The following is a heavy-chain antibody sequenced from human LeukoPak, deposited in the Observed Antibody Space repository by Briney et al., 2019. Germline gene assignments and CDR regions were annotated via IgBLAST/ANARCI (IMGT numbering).Heavy chain of an antibody. V-gene: IGHV3-74*01. CDR3: ARRGYCSSTSCQQPDY. D-gene: IGHD2-2*01. J-gene: IGHJ4*02. CDR1: GFTFSSYW. Sequence: GGSLRLSXAASGFTFSSYWMHWVRQAPGKGLVWVSLISSDGSSTSYADSVKGRFTVSRDNAKNTLYLQMNSLRAEDTAVYYCARRGYCSSTSCQQPDYWGQGTLVTVSS. CDR2: ISSDGSST.